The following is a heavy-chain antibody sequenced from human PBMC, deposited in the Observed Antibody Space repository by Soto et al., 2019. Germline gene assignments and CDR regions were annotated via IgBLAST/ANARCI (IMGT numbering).Heavy chain of an antibody. CDR2: ISRDGSTM. CDR1: GVTLSNFG. Sequence: QVQLVESGGGVVQPGRSLRLSCAASGVTLSNFGMHWVRQAPGNGLEWVAVISRDGSTMFYADSVKGRFTISRDSSRNTLYLQMNSLRAEDTAVYHCVGEVASGYWGQGTLVTVSS. CDR3: VGEVASGY. V-gene: IGHV3-30*03. J-gene: IGHJ4*02. D-gene: IGHD2-21*01.